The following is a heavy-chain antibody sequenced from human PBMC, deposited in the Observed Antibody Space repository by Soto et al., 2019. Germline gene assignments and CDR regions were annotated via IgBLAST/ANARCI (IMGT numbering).Heavy chain of an antibody. D-gene: IGHD3-22*01. J-gene: IGHJ2*01. Sequence: QVQLVQSGAEVKKPGASVKVSCKASGYTFTSYYMHWVRQAPGQGLEWMGIINPSGGSTSYAQKFQGRVTMTRDKSTSTVYMELSSLRSEDTAVYYCARPRDYYDSSGYYLDWYFDLWGRGTLVTVSS. V-gene: IGHV1-46*01. CDR1: GYTFTSYY. CDR2: INPSGGST. CDR3: ARPRDYYDSSGYYLDWYFDL.